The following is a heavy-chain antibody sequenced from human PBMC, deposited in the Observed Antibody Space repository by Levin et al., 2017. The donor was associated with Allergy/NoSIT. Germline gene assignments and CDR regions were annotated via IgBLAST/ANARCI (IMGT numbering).Heavy chain of an antibody. V-gene: IGHV3-11*06. Sequence: GRFTISRDNAKNSLYLQMNSLRAEDTAVYYCARLASGSAGDYWGQGTLVTVSS. CDR3: ARLASGSAGDY. J-gene: IGHJ4*02. D-gene: IGHD1-26*01.